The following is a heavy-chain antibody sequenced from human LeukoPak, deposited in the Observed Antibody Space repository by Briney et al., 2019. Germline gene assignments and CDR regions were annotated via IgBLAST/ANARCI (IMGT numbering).Heavy chain of an antibody. CDR2: ISGSGVST. D-gene: IGHD2/OR15-2a*01. V-gene: IGHV3-23*01. Sequence: GGSLRLSCTGSGFTFGHYALAWVRQAPGKGLEWVSAISGSGVSTYYADSVKGRFTISRDNSKNTLYLQMNSLRAEDTAVYYWALTSAKAFYNWGQGTMVTVSS. CDR3: ALTSAKAFYN. CDR1: GFTFGHYA. J-gene: IGHJ3*02.